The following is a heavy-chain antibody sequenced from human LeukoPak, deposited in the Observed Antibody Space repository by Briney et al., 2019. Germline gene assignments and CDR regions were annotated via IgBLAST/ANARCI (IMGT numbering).Heavy chain of an antibody. Sequence: SETLSLTCNVSGGSITSHSWNWIRQSPGKGLEWIGYSYYSGTTNYSPSLKSRVTISLDTSKNQFSLRLSSVTAADTAVYYCATTARHCSDYWGQGTLVTVSS. CDR2: SYYSGTT. J-gene: IGHJ4*02. CDR3: ATTARHCSDY. V-gene: IGHV4-59*08. D-gene: IGHD6-6*01. CDR1: GGSITSHS.